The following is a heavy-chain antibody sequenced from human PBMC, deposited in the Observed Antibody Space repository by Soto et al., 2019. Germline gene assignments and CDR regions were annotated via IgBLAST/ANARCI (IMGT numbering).Heavy chain of an antibody. D-gene: IGHD3-22*01. CDR3: ARVYYDSRGPTKYRAFDF. V-gene: IGHV3-7*01. Sequence: EVQLVESGGGLVQPGGSLRLSCVASGFTFSDYSMSWVRQSPGKGLEGVANIKQDGGEEDYMDSVKGRLTISRDNAKNSLYLQMNSLRAEDTAVYYCARVYYDSRGPTKYRAFDFWGQGTMVTVSS. J-gene: IGHJ3*01. CDR2: IKQDGGEE. CDR1: GFTFSDYS.